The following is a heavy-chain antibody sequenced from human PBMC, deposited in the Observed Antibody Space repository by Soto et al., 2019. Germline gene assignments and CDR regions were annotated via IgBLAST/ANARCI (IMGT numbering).Heavy chain of an antibody. CDR2: VSSDGSST. CDR3: TINRWVGAVNY. V-gene: IGHV3-74*01. CDR1: GFTFSSYG. D-gene: IGHD3-16*01. Sequence: GGSLRLSCAASGFTFSSYGMNWVRQAPGKGLVWVSRVSSDGSSTNYADSVEGRFTISRDNAKNTLYLQMDSLRAGDTAVYYCTINRWVGAVNYWGQGTLVTVSS. J-gene: IGHJ4*02.